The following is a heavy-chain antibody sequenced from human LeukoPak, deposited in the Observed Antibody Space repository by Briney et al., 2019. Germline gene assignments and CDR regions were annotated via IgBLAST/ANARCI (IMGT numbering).Heavy chain of an antibody. J-gene: IGHJ4*02. CDR2: INSDGSST. Sequence: GGSPRLSCAASGFTFSSYWMRWVRQAPGKGLVWVSRINSDGSSTSYADSVKGRFTISRDNAKNTLYLQMNSLRAEDTAVYYCAPNYGSGSSLDYWGQGTLVTVSS. V-gene: IGHV3-74*01. CDR3: APNYGSGSSLDY. D-gene: IGHD3-10*01. CDR1: GFTFSSYW.